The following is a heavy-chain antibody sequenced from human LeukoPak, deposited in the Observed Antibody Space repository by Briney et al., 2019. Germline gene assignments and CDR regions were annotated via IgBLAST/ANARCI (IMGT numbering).Heavy chain of an antibody. J-gene: IGHJ4*02. CDR2: IDLSGGST. CDR1: GYTFTSSY. Sequence: ASVKVSCKASGYTFTSSYMHWVRQAPGQGLEWMGIIDLSGGSTSYAQKFQGRVTMTRVTSTSTVYMELSSLRSEDTAVYYCATGGTDDYWGQGTLVTVSS. V-gene: IGHV1-46*03. D-gene: IGHD1-26*01. CDR3: ATGGTDDY.